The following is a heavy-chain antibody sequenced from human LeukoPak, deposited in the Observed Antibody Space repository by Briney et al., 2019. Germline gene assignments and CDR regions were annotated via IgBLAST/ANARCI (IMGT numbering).Heavy chain of an antibody. V-gene: IGHV1-18*01. CDR1: GYTFTSYG. Sequence: GASVKVSCKASGYTFTSYGISWVRQAPGQGLEWMGWISAYNGNTNYAQKFQGRVTMTEDTSTDTAYMELSSLRSEDTAVYYCATNTYYYDNSGYYNYWGRGTLVTVSS. CDR2: ISAYNGNT. D-gene: IGHD3-22*01. J-gene: IGHJ4*02. CDR3: ATNTYYYDNSGYYNY.